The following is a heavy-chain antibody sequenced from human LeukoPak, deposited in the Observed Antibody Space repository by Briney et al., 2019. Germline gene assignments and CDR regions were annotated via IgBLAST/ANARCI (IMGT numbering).Heavy chain of an antibody. J-gene: IGHJ6*02. V-gene: IGHV4-59*08. CDR1: GDSINDYY. CDR2: IYHSGST. CDR3: AGTYCSGVRCSSYYYYGMDV. Sequence: SETLSLTCTVSGDSINDYYWSWIRQSPGNGLEWIGYIYHSGSTDSNPSLKSRLTLALDTSKNLFSLKLSSVTAADTAVYYCAGTYCSGVRCSSYYYYGMDVWGQGTTVTVSS. D-gene: IGHD2-15*01.